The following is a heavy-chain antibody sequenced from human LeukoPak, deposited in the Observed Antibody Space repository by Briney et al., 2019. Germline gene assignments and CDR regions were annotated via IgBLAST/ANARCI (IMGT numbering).Heavy chain of an antibody. J-gene: IGHJ4*02. CDR1: GYTFTSYY. CDR3: ARGIVVVPAATQFDY. V-gene: IGHV1-46*03. Sequence: ASVKVSCKASGYTFTSYYMHWVRHAPGQGLEWMGIINPSGGSTSYAQKFQGRVTMTRDTSTSTVYMELSSLRSEDTAVYYCARGIVVVPAATQFDYWGQGTLVTVSS. D-gene: IGHD2-2*01. CDR2: INPSGGST.